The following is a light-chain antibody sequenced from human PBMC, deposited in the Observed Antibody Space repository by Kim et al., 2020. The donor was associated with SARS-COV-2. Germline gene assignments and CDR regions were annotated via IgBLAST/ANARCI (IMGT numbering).Light chain of an antibody. CDR1: SSNIGSNT. CDR3: AAWDDSLNGVV. J-gene: IGLJ2*01. Sequence: GQRVTISCSGRSSNIGSNTVNWYQQLPGTAPKPLIYSNNQRPSGVPDRFSGSKSGTSASLAISGLQSEDEADYYCAAWDDSLNGVVFGGGTQLTVL. V-gene: IGLV1-44*01. CDR2: SNN.